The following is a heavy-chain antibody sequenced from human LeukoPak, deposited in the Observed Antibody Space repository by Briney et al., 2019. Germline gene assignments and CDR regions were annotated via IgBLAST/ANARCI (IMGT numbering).Heavy chain of an antibody. D-gene: IGHD6-13*01. V-gene: IGHV4-39*01. CDR1: GGSISSSSYY. CDR2: IYYSGST. Sequence: SETLSLTCTVSGGSISSSSYYWGWIRQPPGKGLEWIGSIYYSGSTYYNPSLKSRVTISVDTSKNQFSLKLSSVTAADTAVYYCARLPQQQLVRASDYWGQGTLVTVSS. J-gene: IGHJ4*02. CDR3: ARLPQQQLVRASDY.